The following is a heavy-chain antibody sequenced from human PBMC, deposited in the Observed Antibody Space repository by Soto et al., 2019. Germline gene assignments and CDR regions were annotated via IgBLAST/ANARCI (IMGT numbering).Heavy chain of an antibody. CDR1: EFTFSIFA. Sequence: GGSLRLSCAGSEFTFSIFAMSWVRQAPGKGLEWVSTISGSGGSTYYADSVKGRFTISRDSSKNTLFLQMNSLRAEDTAVYFCARVLCSSSSCYRRGFDFWGQGTLVTVYS. J-gene: IGHJ4*02. D-gene: IGHD2-2*02. V-gene: IGHV3-23*01. CDR3: ARVLCSSSSCYRRGFDF. CDR2: ISGSGGST.